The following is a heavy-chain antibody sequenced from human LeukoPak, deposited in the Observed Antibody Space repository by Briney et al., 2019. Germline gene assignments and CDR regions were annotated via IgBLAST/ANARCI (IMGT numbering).Heavy chain of an antibody. J-gene: IGHJ6*03. Sequence: SETLSLTCTVSGGSIRSSSYYWGWIRQPAGKGLEWIGRIYTSGSTNYNPSLKSRVTMSVDTSKNQFSLKLSSVTAADTAVYYCARTVAAVRGYYYYYMDVWGKGTTVTISS. CDR2: IYTSGST. D-gene: IGHD6-13*01. CDR3: ARTVAAVRGYYYYYMDV. V-gene: IGHV4-61*02. CDR1: GGSIRSSSYY.